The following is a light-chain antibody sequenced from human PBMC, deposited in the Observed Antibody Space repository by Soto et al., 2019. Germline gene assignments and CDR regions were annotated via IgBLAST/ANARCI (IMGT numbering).Light chain of an antibody. CDR3: QQYGSSPPGT. Sequence: EIVLTQSPGTLSLSPGERATLSCRASQSVSSSYLAWYQQKPGQAPRLLNYGASSRATGIPDRFSGSGSGTDFTLTISRLEPEDFAVYYCQQYGSSPPGTFGGGTKVEIK. CDR2: GAS. CDR1: QSVSSSY. J-gene: IGKJ4*01. V-gene: IGKV3-20*01.